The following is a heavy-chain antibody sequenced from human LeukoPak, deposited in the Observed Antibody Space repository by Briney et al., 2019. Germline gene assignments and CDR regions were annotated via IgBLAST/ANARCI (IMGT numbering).Heavy chain of an antibody. Sequence: GSLRLSCAASGFTFSSYWMSWVRQAPGKGLEWVANIKQDGSEKYYVDSVKGRFTISRDNSKNTLYLQMNSLRAEDTAVYYCATPAKIFHYYGMDVWGQGTTVTVSS. CDR1: GFTFSSYW. CDR3: ATPAKIFHYYGMDV. V-gene: IGHV3-7*03. J-gene: IGHJ6*02. CDR2: IKQDGSEK.